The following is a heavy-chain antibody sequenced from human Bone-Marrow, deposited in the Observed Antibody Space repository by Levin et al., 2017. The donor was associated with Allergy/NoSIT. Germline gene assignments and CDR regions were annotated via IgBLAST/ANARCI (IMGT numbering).Heavy chain of an antibody. D-gene: IGHD3-16*01. Sequence: SCAASGFRFNDHAMHWVRQVPGKGLEWVSGINWNGGSIGYADSVKGRFTISRDNAKNSLFLEMKSLGAGDTAFYYCTRDIGESYGYYGMDVWGQGTTVTVSS. CDR1: GFRFNDHA. CDR3: TRDIGESYGYYGMDV. V-gene: IGHV3-9*01. J-gene: IGHJ6*01. CDR2: INWNGGSI.